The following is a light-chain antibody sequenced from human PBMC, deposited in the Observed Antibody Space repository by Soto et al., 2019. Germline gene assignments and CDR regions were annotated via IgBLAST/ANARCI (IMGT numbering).Light chain of an antibody. CDR3: CSYVGSSTLV. V-gene: IGLV2-23*01. J-gene: IGLJ3*02. Sequence: QSALTQPASVSGSPGQSITISCTGTSSDVGSYNLVSWYRKHPGKAPKLMIYESSKRPSGLSNRFSGSKSGNTASLTISGLQAEDEADYYCCSYVGSSTLVFGGGTKLTVL. CDR1: SSDVGSYNL. CDR2: ESS.